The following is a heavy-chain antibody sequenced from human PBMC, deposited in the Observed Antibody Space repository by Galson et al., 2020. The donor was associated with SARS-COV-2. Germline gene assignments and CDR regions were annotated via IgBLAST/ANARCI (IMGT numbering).Heavy chain of an antibody. CDR2: ISYDGSNK. Sequence: GGSLRLSCAASGFTFSSYAMHWVRQAPGKGLEWVAVISYDGSNKYYADSVKGRFTISRDNSKNTLYLQMNSLRAEDTAVYYCARDLGIAFDPWGQGTLVTVSS. CDR3: ARDLGIAFDP. D-gene: IGHD7-27*01. V-gene: IGHV3-30-3*01. CDR1: GFTFSSYA. J-gene: IGHJ5*02.